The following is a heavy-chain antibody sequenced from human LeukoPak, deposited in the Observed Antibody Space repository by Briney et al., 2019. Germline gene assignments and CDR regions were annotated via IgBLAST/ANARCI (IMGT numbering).Heavy chain of an antibody. Sequence: GRSLRLSCAASGFTFSSYGMHWVRQAPGKGLEWVAVIWYDGSNKYYADSVKGRFTISRDNSKNTLYLQMNSLRAEDTAVYYCARDFSRGYSYGLFDYWGQGTLVTVSS. CDR3: ARDFSRGYSYGLFDY. V-gene: IGHV3-33*01. D-gene: IGHD5-18*01. CDR2: IWYDGSNK. CDR1: GFTFSSYG. J-gene: IGHJ4*02.